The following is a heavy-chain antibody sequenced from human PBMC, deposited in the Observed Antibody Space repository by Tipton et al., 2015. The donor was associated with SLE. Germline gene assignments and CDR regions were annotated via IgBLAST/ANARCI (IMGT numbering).Heavy chain of an antibody. CDR2: IYYSGST. J-gene: IGHJ6*03. V-gene: IGHV4-39*01. CDR1: GGSISSSSYY. Sequence: TLSLTCTVSGGSISSSSYYWGWIRQPPGMGLEWIGSIYYSGSTYYNPSLKSRVTISVDTSKNQFSLKLSSVTAADTAVYYCARTSTYYDFWSGSYYYYYYMDVWGKGTTVTVSS. D-gene: IGHD3-3*01. CDR3: ARTSTYYDFWSGSYYYYYYMDV.